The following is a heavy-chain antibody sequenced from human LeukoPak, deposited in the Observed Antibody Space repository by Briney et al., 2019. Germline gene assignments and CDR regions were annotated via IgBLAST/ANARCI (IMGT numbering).Heavy chain of an antibody. CDR1: GFTSSSYA. Sequence: GGSLRLSCAASGFTSSSYAMTWVRQAPGKGLEWVSTISAGGSSTFYAASVKGRFTISRDNSKNTLYLQMNTLRAEDTAVYYCATGMENYDGSGYYSYFQHWGQGTLVTVSS. D-gene: IGHD3-22*01. CDR2: ISAGGSST. CDR3: ATGMENYDGSGYYSYFQH. V-gene: IGHV3-23*01. J-gene: IGHJ1*01.